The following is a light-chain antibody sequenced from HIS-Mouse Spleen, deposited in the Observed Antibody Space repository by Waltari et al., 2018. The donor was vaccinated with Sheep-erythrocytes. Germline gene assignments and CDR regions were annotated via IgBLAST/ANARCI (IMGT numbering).Light chain of an antibody. CDR2: LGS. Sequence: DIVMTQSPLSLPVTPGEPASISCRSSQSLLHSNGYNYLDWYLQKPGQSTQLLIDLGSNRAAGVPDRFSGSGSETDFTLKISRVEAEEVGVYYCMQALQTPIFTFGPGTKVDIK. J-gene: IGKJ3*01. CDR1: QSLLHSNGYNY. V-gene: IGKV2-28*01. CDR3: MQALQTPIFT.